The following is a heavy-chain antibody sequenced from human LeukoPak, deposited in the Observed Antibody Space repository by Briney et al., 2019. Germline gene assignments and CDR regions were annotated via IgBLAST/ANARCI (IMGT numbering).Heavy chain of an antibody. CDR3: TYGSGSYYL. J-gene: IGHJ4*02. V-gene: IGHV4-59*01. Sequence: KPSETLSLTCIVSGGSISSYYWSWIRQPPGKGLEWIGYIYYSGSTNYNPSLKSRVTISVDTSKKQFSLKLSSVTAADTAVYYCTYGSGSYYLWGQGTLVTVSS. CDR1: GGSISSYY. CDR2: IYYSGST. D-gene: IGHD3-10*01.